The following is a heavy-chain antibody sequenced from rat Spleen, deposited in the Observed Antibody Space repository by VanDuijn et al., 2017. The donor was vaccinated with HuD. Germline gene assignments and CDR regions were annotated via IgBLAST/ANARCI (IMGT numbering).Heavy chain of an antibody. CDR1: GFTFSDYA. CDR3: ARVGTRVSRFAY. CDR2: ISYDGSST. V-gene: IGHV5-7*01. J-gene: IGHJ3*01. D-gene: IGHD1-4*01. Sequence: EVQLVESGGGLVQPGRSLKLSCAASGFTFSDYAMAWVRQAPKKGLEWVATISYDGSSTYYRDSVKGRFTISRDNAKSTLYLQMDSLRSEDTATYYCARVGTRVSRFAYWGQGTLVTVSS.